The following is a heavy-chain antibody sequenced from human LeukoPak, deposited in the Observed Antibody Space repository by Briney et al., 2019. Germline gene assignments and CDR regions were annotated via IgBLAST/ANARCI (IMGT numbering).Heavy chain of an antibody. CDR3: AKPRTTGLGWAQFDY. CDR1: GFTFSSFA. D-gene: IGHD2-8*02. V-gene: IGHV3-23*01. J-gene: IGHJ4*02. CDR2: FDGNGPNT. Sequence: PGGSPRLSCAASGFTFSSFAMTWVRQAPGKGLEWVSGFDGNGPNTYYADSVKGRWTISRDNSRNTLYLEMNSLRPEDTAIYYCAKPRTTGLGWAQFDYWGQGSLVTVS.